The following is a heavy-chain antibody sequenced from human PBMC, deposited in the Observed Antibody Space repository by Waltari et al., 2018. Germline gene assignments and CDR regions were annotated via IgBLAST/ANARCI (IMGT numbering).Heavy chain of an antibody. CDR3: ARDRWEHYYDTSGFDY. D-gene: IGHD3-22*01. V-gene: IGHV1-2*06. Sequence: QVQLVQSGAEVKKPGASVKVSCKASEYTFTGYYMHWVRQAPGQGLEWMGRINPNSGATKYAQKFQGRVTMTRDTSISTAYMELNGLRSDDTAVYYCARDRWEHYYDTSGFDYWGQGTLVTVSS. CDR2: INPNSGAT. CDR1: EYTFTGYY. J-gene: IGHJ4*02.